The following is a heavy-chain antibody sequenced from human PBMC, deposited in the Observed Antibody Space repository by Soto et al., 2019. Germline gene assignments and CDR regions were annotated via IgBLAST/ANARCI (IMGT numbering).Heavy chain of an antibody. CDR2: TRNKANSYTT. CDR3: ARWGRGSLLGEGYYYGMDV. D-gene: IGHD3-10*01. Sequence: EVQLVESGGGLVQPGGSLRLSCAASGFTFSDHYMDWVRQAPGKGLEWVGRTRNKANSYTTEYAASVKGRFTISRDDSKIYLSLQMSRLKAEDTAVYYCARWGRGSLLGEGYYYGMDVWGQGTTVTVSS. CDR1: GFTFSDHY. V-gene: IGHV3-72*01. J-gene: IGHJ6*02.